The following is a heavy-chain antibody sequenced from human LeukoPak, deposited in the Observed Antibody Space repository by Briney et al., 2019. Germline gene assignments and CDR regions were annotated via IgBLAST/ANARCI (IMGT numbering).Heavy chain of an antibody. Sequence: GASVKVSCKASGGSFSSYALNWVRQAPGQGLEWMGGIIPIFGTTNYAQKFQGRVTITTDESTSTAYMDLSSLTSEDTALYYCARERAMYGSSPSLEYWGQGTLVTVSS. D-gene: IGHD6-6*01. CDR1: GGSFSSYA. J-gene: IGHJ4*02. CDR2: IIPIFGTT. CDR3: ARERAMYGSSPSLEY. V-gene: IGHV1-69*05.